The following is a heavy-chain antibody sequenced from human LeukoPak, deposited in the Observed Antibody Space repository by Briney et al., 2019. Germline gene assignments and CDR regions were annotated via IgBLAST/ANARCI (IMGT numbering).Heavy chain of an antibody. V-gene: IGHV4-34*01. CDR3: ARLGSSGWNYYYYYYMDV. CDR1: GGSFSGYY. Sequence: PSETLSLTCAVYGGSFSGYYWSWIRQPPGKGLECIGEINHSGSTNYNPSLKSRVTISVDTSKNQFSLKLSSVTAADTAVYYCARLGSSGWNYYYYYYMDVWGKGTTVTVSS. D-gene: IGHD6-19*01. J-gene: IGHJ6*03. CDR2: INHSGST.